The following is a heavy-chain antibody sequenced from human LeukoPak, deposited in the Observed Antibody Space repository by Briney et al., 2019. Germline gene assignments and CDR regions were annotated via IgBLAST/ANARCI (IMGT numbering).Heavy chain of an antibody. J-gene: IGHJ5*02. CDR1: GYTFTSNY. D-gene: IGHD3-9*01. CDR2: INPNSGGT. CDR3: ARGTYYDILTGFYWFDP. Sequence: ASVKVSCKAFGYTFTSNYMHWVRQAPGQGLEWMGWINPNSGGTNYAQKFQGRVTMTRDTSISTAYMELSRLRSDDTAVYYCARGTYYDILTGFYWFDPWGQGTLVTVSS. V-gene: IGHV1-2*02.